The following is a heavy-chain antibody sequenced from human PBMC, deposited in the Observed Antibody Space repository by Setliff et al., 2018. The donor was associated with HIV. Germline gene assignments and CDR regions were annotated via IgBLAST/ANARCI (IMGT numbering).Heavy chain of an antibody. CDR1: GDSITTFNYY. D-gene: IGHD6-19*01. V-gene: IGHV4-39*01. CDR3: ARHRGVRYSGGWYGITWFDP. CDR2: LSYDGTT. J-gene: IGHJ5*02. Sequence: SETLSLTCTAVGDSITTFNYYWGWIRQPPGKGLEWIGSLSYDGTTYYTPSLKSRVNISADTTKNQISLNLKSVTATDTASYYCARHRGVRYSGGWYGITWFDPWGQGILVTVSS.